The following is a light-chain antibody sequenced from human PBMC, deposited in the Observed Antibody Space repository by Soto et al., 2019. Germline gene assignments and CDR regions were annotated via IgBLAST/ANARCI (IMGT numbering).Light chain of an antibody. Sequence: DIQMTQSPSSLSASVGDRVTITCRASQSISSYLNWYQQKPGKAPKLLIYAASSLQSGVPSRFSGSGSGTEFTLTISSLQSEDFAVYYCQQYIRWPLTFGGGTKVDNK. CDR3: QQYIRWPLT. V-gene: IGKV1-39*01. CDR1: QSISSY. CDR2: AAS. J-gene: IGKJ4*01.